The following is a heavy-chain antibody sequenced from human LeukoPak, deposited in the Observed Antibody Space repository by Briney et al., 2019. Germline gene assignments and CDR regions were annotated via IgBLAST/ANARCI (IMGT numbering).Heavy chain of an antibody. CDR2: IYHSGST. CDR3: ARSDYGPPDY. V-gene: IGHV4-38-2*02. Sequence: SETLSLTCTVSGYSISSGYYWGWIRQPPGKGLEWIGSIYHSGSTYYNPSLKSRVTISVDTSKNQFSLKLSSVTAADTAVYYCARSDYGPPDYWGQGTLVTVSS. CDR1: GYSISSGYY. D-gene: IGHD4-17*01. J-gene: IGHJ4*02.